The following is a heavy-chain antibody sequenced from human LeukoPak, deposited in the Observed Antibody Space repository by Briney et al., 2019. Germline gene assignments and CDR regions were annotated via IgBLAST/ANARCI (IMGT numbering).Heavy chain of an antibody. CDR2: ISWNSGSI. J-gene: IGHJ3*02. V-gene: IGHV3-9*01. Sequence: GGSLRLSCAASGFTFDDYAMHWVRQAPGKGLEWVSGISWNSGSIGYADSVKGRFTISRDNAKNSLYLQMNSLRAEDTALYYCAKAPTLDAFDIWGQGIVVTVSS. CDR1: GFTFDDYA. CDR3: AKAPTLDAFDI.